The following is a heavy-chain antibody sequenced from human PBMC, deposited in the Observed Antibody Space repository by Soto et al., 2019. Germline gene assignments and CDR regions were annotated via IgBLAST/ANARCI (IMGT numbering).Heavy chain of an antibody. J-gene: IGHJ5*02. Sequence: QVQLVQSGAEVTKPGSSVKVSCKASGGTFSSYTISWVQQAPGHGLEWKGRLIPILGIANYEQKFQGRVTLTADKSTSPAYMVLSSLRSEETDVYSCAVAVAGNWFDPWGQGTLVTVSA. CDR3: AVAVAGNWFDP. CDR1: GGTFSSYT. CDR2: LIPILGIA. D-gene: IGHD6-19*01. V-gene: IGHV1-69*02.